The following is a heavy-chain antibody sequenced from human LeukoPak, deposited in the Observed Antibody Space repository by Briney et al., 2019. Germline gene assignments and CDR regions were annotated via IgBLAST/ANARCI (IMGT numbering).Heavy chain of an antibody. CDR1: GGSISSYY. J-gene: IGHJ4*02. Sequence: ASETLSLTCTVSGGSISSYYWTWIRQPPGKGLEWIRYIYYSGSTNYSPSLKSRVTISVDTSKNQFSLNLTSVTVADTAVYYCARAPGRLRSLDYWGQGTLVTVSS. V-gene: IGHV4-59*01. D-gene: IGHD3-10*01. CDR2: IYYSGST. CDR3: ARAPGRLRSLDY.